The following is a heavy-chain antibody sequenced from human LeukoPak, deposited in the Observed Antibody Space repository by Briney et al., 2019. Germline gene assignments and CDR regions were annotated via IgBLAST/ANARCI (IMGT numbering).Heavy chain of an antibody. CDR3: ARVRPKKPTKYGSGSSNWFDP. D-gene: IGHD3-10*01. Sequence: ASVKVSCKASGYTFTSYDINWVRQATGQGLEWMGWMNPNSGNTGYAQKFQGRVTMTRNTSISTAYMELSSLRSEDTAVYYCARVRPKKPTKYGSGSSNWFDPWGQGTLVTVSS. CDR2: MNPNSGNT. J-gene: IGHJ5*02. V-gene: IGHV1-8*01. CDR1: GYTFTSYD.